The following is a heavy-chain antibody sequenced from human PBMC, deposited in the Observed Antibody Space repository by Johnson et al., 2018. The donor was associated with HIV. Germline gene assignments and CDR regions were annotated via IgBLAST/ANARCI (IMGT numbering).Heavy chain of an antibody. CDR3: ARVWNHTFDI. CDR2: ISYDGSNK. J-gene: IGHJ3*02. V-gene: IGHV3-30*19. Sequence: QVQLVESGGGVVQPGGSLRLSCAASGFTFRIYDMQWVRQAPGKGLEWVAVISYDGSNKYYADSVKGRFTISRDNAKNSMYLQMNSLRGEDTAVYYCARVWNHTFDIWGQGTMVTVSS. D-gene: IGHD1-14*01. CDR1: GFTFRIYD.